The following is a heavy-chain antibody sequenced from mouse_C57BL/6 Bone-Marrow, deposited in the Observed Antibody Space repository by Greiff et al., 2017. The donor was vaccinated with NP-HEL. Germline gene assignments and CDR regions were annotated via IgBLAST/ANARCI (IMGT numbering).Heavy chain of an antibody. CDR3: ARWVYDYPY. CDR2: INPSRGYT. Sequence: NWVKQRPGQGLEWIGYINPSRGYTKYNQKFKDKATLTADKSSSTAYMQLSSLTSEDSAVYYCARWVYDYPYWGQGTTLTVSS. J-gene: IGHJ2*01. D-gene: IGHD2-4*01. V-gene: IGHV1-4*01.